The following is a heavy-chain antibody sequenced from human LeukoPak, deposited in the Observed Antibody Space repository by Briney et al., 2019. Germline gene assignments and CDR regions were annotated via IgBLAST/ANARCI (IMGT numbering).Heavy chain of an antibody. CDR1: GGTFSSYA. CDR2: INPSGGST. V-gene: IGHV1-46*01. CDR3: ARDRSGVGIGDY. D-gene: IGHD2-21*01. J-gene: IGHJ4*02. Sequence: ASVKVSCKASGGTFSSYATSWVRQAPGQGLEWMGIINPSGGSTSYAQKFQGRVTMTRDTSTSTVYMELSSLRSEDTAVYYCARDRSGVGIGDYWGQGTLVTVSS.